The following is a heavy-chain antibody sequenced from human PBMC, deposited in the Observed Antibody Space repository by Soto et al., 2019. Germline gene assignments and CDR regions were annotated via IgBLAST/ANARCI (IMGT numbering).Heavy chain of an antibody. CDR2: IYFSGST. D-gene: IGHD2-8*02. CDR3: CASGNAXXXXXXX. CDR1: GASINSGGYY. Sequence: QVQLQESGPGLVKPSQTLSLTCTVSGASINSGGYYWSWIRQLPGKGLEWIGYIYFSGSTYYNPSLESRVTISLDTSQNQFSLKLSSVXXXXXXXXYCASGNAXXXXXXXWGQ. V-gene: IGHV4-31*03. J-gene: IGHJ1*01.